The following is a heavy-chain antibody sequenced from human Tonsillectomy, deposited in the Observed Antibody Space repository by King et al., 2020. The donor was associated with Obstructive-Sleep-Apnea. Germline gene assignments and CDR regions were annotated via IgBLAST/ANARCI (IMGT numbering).Heavy chain of an antibody. CDR2: IYHSESP. CDR3: ARADCYNFGRHSYFDY. D-gene: IGHD5-24*01. J-gene: IGHJ4*02. V-gene: IGHV4-38-2*02. Sequence: QLQESGPGLVKTSETLSLTCTVSGYSISSGYYWGWIRQPPGKGLEWIGIIYHSESPFYNPSLTSRVTISVDTSKNQFSLKVRSVTAADTAVYYCARADCYNFGRHSYFDYWGQGTLVSVSS. CDR1: GYSISSGYY.